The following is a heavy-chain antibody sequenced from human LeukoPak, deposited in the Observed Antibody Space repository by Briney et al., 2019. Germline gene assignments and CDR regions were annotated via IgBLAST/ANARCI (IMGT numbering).Heavy chain of an antibody. J-gene: IGHJ4*02. V-gene: IGHV3-30*03. D-gene: IGHD3-10*01. CDR2: ISYDGSNK. Sequence: GGSLRLSCAASGFTFSSYGMHWVRQAPGKGLEWVAVISYDGSNKYYADSVKGRFTISRDNAKSSLYLQMNSLRAEDTAVYYCAREGIGYYFDYWGQGALVTVSS. CDR3: AREGIGYYFDY. CDR1: GFTFSSYG.